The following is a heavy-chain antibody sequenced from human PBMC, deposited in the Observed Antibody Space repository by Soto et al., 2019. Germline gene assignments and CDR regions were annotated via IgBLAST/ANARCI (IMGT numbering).Heavy chain of an antibody. CDR1: GFTFSNFW. D-gene: IGHD5-18*01. J-gene: IGHJ4*02. CDR3: ATLNSFGSDY. CDR2: IYSDGSGT. Sequence: PGGSLRLSCAASGFTFSNFWMHWVRHAPGKGLVWVSRIYSDGSGTTYADSVKGRFTISRDNAKSTLYLQMNSLRAEDTAVYYCATLNSFGSDYWGRGTPVTVYS. V-gene: IGHV3-74*01.